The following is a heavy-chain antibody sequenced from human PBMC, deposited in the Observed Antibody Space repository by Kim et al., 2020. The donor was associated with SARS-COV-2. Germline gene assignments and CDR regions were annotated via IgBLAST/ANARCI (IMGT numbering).Heavy chain of an antibody. D-gene: IGHD1-26*01. CDR1: GYTFTSYV. CDR3: ARTVGRWRIDY. Sequence: ASVKVSCKASGYTFTSYVMNWVRQAPGQGLEWMGWINTNTGSPTYAQGFTGRFVFSLDSSVSTAYLQINSLKADDTAVYYCARTVGRWRIDYWGQGTLVT. J-gene: IGHJ4*02. V-gene: IGHV7-4-1*02. CDR2: INTNTGSP.